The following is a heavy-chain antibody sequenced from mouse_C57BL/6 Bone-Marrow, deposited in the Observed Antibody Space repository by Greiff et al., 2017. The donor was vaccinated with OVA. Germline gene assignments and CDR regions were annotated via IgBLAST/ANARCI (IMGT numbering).Heavy chain of an antibody. CDR1: GYSITSGYY. V-gene: IGHV3-6*01. CDR3: ARNAYYSNYDYYAMDY. D-gene: IGHD2-5*01. Sequence: EVKLMESGPGLVKPSQSLSLTCSVTGYSITSGYYWNWIRQFPGNKLEWMGYISYDGSNNYNPSFKNRISITLDTSKNQFFLKLNSVTTEDTATYYCARNAYYSNYDYYAMDYWGQGTSVTVSS. CDR2: ISYDGSN. J-gene: IGHJ4*01.